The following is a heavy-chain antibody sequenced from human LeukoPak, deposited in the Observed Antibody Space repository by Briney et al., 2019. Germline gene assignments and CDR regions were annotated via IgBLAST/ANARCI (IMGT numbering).Heavy chain of an antibody. Sequence: QPGGSLRLSCVASGFAFSSCPMHWVRQASGKGLEYVSAISGDGSNTCYANSVKGRFIISRDNSKNTLYLQMGSLRPEDMAVYYCAREGTPGTNDYWGQGTLVTVSS. D-gene: IGHD6-13*01. CDR1: GFAFSSCP. CDR2: ISGDGSNT. V-gene: IGHV3-64*01. CDR3: AREGTPGTNDY. J-gene: IGHJ4*02.